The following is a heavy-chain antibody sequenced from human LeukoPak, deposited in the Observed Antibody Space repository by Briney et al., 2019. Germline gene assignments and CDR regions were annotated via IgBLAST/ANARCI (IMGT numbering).Heavy chain of an antibody. J-gene: IGHJ4*02. CDR3: AKDRAGTPWAD. V-gene: IGHV3-23*01. CDR1: GFTFGIFS. Sequence: PGGSLRLSCAASGFTFGIFSMTWVRQAPGKRLEWVSTVNPSGDSTYYANSVKGRFTISRDNSRDTIFLQMDSQRAGDTAIYYCAKDRAGTPWADWGQGTLVTVSS. D-gene: IGHD1-1*01. CDR2: VNPSGDST.